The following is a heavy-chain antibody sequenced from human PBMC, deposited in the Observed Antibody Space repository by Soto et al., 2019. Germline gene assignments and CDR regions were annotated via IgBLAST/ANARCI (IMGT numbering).Heavy chain of an antibody. Sequence: GGSLRLSCAASGFTFSSYSMNWVRQAPGKGLEWVSYIRSTSSTIHYADSVKGRFSISRDNAKNSLYLHMNSLTAEDTAVYYCTRDPHALDFWGQGTMVTVSS. V-gene: IGHV3-48*01. CDR1: GFTFSSYS. J-gene: IGHJ3*01. CDR2: IRSTSSTI. CDR3: TRDPHALDF.